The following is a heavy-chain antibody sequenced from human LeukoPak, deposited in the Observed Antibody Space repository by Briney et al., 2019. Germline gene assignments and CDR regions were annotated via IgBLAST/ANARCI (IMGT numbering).Heavy chain of an antibody. J-gene: IGHJ4*02. Sequence: PGGSLRLSCAASGFTFSGSWMSWVRQAPGKGLEWVSGISGSGGSTYYAGSVKGRCTISRDNSKNTLHLQMNSLRGEDTALYYCAKTVEMTTITGLDYFDYWGQGTLVTVSS. CDR1: GFTFSGSW. V-gene: IGHV3-23*01. D-gene: IGHD5-24*01. CDR3: AKTVEMTTITGLDYFDY. CDR2: ISGSGGST.